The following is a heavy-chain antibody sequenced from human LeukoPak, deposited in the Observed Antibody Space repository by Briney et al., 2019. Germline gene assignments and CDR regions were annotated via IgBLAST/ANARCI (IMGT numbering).Heavy chain of an antibody. V-gene: IGHV1-8*03. CDR3: ARGPNPQLWSGYYTFDY. D-gene: IGHD3-3*01. Sequence: ASVKVSCKASGGTFSSYAISWVRQAPGQGLEWMGWMNPNSGNTGYAQKFQGRVTITRNTSISTAYMELSSLRSEDTAVYYCARGPNPQLWSGYYTFDYWGQGTLVTVSS. J-gene: IGHJ4*02. CDR1: GGTFSSYA. CDR2: MNPNSGNT.